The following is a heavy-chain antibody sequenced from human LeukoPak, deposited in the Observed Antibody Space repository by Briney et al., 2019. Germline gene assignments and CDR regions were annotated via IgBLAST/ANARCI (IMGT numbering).Heavy chain of an antibody. CDR1: GFTFSSYS. CDR3: AREYVGATPYFDY. D-gene: IGHD1-26*01. V-gene: IGHV3-21*01. CDR2: ISSSSSYI. Sequence: GGSLRLSCAASGFTFSSYSMNWVRQAPGKGLEWVSSISSSSSYIYYADSVKGRFTISRDNAKNSLYLQMNSLRAEDTAVYYCAREYVGATPYFDYWGQGTLVTVSS. J-gene: IGHJ4*02.